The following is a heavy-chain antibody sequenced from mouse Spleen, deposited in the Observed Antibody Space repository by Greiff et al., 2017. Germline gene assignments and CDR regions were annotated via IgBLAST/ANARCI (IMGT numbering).Heavy chain of an antibody. Sequence: EVHLVESGGGLVKPGGSLKLSCAASGFTFSDYGMHWVRQAPEKGLEWVAYISSGSSTIYYADTVKGRFTISRDNAKNTLFLQMTSLRSEDTAMYYCARPGYYGSSKGTFAYWGQGTLVTVSA. D-gene: IGHD1-1*01. CDR1: GFTFSDYG. CDR3: ARPGYYGSSKGTFAY. CDR2: ISSGSSTI. J-gene: IGHJ3*01. V-gene: IGHV5-17*01.